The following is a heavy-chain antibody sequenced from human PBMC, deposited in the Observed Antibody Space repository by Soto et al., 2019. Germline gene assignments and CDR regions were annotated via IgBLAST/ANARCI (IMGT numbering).Heavy chain of an antibody. Sequence: PSETLSLTCAVYGGSFSGYYWSWIRQPPGKGLEWIGEINHSGSTNYNPSLKSRVTISVDTSKNQFSLKLSSVTAADTAVYYCARGCLAIFAYYYMDVWGKGTTVTVSS. CDR2: INHSGST. J-gene: IGHJ6*03. CDR3: ARGCLAIFAYYYMDV. CDR1: GGSFSGYY. V-gene: IGHV4-34*01. D-gene: IGHD3-3*01.